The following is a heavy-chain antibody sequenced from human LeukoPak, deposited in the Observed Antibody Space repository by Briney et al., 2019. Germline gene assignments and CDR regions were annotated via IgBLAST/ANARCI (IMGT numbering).Heavy chain of an antibody. Sequence: PGGSLRLSCAASGFTFTTYWMSWVRQPPGKGLEWVANIKQDGTEKYYVDSVKGRFTISRDNSKNTLYLQMNSLRAEDTAVYYCAKFISRVATFDYWGQGTLVTVSS. D-gene: IGHD4-23*01. V-gene: IGHV3-7*03. J-gene: IGHJ4*02. CDR1: GFTFTTYW. CDR2: IKQDGTEK. CDR3: AKFISRVATFDY.